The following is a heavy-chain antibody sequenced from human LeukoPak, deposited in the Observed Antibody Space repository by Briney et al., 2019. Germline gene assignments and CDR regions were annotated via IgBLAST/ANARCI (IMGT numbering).Heavy chain of an antibody. Sequence: SETLSLTCTVSGGSISSSSYYWGWIRQPPGKGLEWIGRIYSSGTTNYNPSLKSRVTMSVDSSENQFSLKLTSVTAADTAVYYCAGYTNVRIDFWGQGTLVTVSS. D-gene: IGHD2-8*01. CDR2: IYSSGTT. V-gene: IGHV4-61*05. J-gene: IGHJ4*02. CDR3: AGYTNVRIDF. CDR1: GGSISSSSYY.